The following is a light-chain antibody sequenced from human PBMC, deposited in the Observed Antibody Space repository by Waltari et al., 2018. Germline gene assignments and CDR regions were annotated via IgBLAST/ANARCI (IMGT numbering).Light chain of an antibody. CDR3: CSYARSKVGL. J-gene: IGLJ3*02. Sequence: QSALTQPASISGSPGQSITLPCAGPISDCGSFNLLSWYQHHPGKAPKLMIFEVSQRPSGISDRFSGSKSGNTASLTISGLQAEDEANYYCCSYARSKVGLCGGGTKLTVL. CDR1: ISDCGSFNL. CDR2: EVS. V-gene: IGLV2-23*02.